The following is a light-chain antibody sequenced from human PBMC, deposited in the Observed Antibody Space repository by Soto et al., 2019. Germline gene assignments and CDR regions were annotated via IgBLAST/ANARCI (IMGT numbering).Light chain of an antibody. Sequence: QAVVTQPASVSGSPGQSITISCTGTSSDVGGYDYVSWYQQHPGKAPKLMIYEVSHRPSGISNRFSGSKSGNTASLTISGLQAEDEADYYCSSYTTRSTPIFGGGTKLTVL. CDR1: SSDVGGYDY. CDR3: SSYTTRSTPI. J-gene: IGLJ2*01. V-gene: IGLV2-14*01. CDR2: EVS.